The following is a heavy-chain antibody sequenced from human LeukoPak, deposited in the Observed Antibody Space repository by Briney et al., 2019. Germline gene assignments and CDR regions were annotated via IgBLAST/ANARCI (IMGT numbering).Heavy chain of an antibody. CDR3: ARATVVTPYYFDY. Sequence: GGSLRFSCAASGFTFSSYGMLWVRQAPGKGLEWVAVISYDGSNKYYADSVKGRFTISRDNSKNTLYLQMNSLRAEDTAVYYCARATVVTPYYFDYWGQGTLDTVSS. J-gene: IGHJ4*02. D-gene: IGHD4-23*01. CDR2: ISYDGSNK. V-gene: IGHV3-30*03. CDR1: GFTFSSYG.